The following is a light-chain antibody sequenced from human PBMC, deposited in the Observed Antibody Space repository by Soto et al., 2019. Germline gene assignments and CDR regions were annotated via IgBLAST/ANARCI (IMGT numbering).Light chain of an antibody. CDR3: QSYDNSLSAYYV. V-gene: IGLV1-40*01. CDR1: SSNIGAGYD. CDR2: GNN. J-gene: IGLJ1*01. Sequence: QPVLAQPPSLSGAPGQRVTISCTGSSSNIGAGYDVHWYQHLQGSAPKLLIYGNNNRPSGVPDRFSGSRSGTSASLLITGLQAEDEADYYCQSYDNSLSAYYVFGTGTKLTVL.